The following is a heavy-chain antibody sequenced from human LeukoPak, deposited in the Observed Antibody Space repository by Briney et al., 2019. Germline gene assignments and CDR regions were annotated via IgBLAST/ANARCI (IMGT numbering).Heavy chain of an antibody. CDR2: IYSDGNT. V-gene: IGHV3-53*01. D-gene: IGHD1-26*01. Sequence: GGSLRLSCAASGFTVSNNRLSWVRQAPGMGLEWVSTIYSDGNTYYPDSVKGRFTISRDGSKSTLYLQLNSLRTEDTAIYYCVREREGSNSEHWGQGTLVTVSS. J-gene: IGHJ1*01. CDR1: GFTVSNNR. CDR3: VREREGSNSEH.